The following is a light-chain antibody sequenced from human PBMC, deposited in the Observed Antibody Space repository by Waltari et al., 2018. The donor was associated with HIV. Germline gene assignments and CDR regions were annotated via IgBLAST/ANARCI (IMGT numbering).Light chain of an antibody. CDR2: AAS. Sequence: DIQFTQSPSSLSASVGDRVTITCRASQGISSYLAWYQQEPGKVPKLLIYAASTLQSGVPSRFSGSGSGTEFTLTISSLQPEDFATYYCQQLSSYPLTFGGGTKVEIK. J-gene: IGKJ4*01. CDR3: QQLSSYPLT. CDR1: QGISSY. V-gene: IGKV1-9*01.